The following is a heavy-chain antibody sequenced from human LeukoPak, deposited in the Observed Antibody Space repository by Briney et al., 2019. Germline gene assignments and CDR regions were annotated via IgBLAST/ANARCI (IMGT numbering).Heavy chain of an antibody. Sequence: GGSLRLSCAASGFTVSSNYMSWVRQAPGKGLEWVGRTRNRANNYTTEYAASVKGRFTISRDDSGNSLSLQMNSLETEDTAVYYCVRDRGSGSYSGWFDPWGQGTLVTVSS. CDR3: VRDRGSGSYSGWFDP. CDR1: GFTVSSNY. V-gene: IGHV3-72*01. D-gene: IGHD3-10*01. CDR2: TRNRANNYTT. J-gene: IGHJ5*02.